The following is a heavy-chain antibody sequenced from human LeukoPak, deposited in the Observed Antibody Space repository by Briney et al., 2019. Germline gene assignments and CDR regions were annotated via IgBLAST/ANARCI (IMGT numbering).Heavy chain of an antibody. D-gene: IGHD3-22*01. CDR3: AISYYYDSSGYYLDY. CDR2: IYTSGST. Sequence: SETLSLTCTVSGGSISSYCWSWIRQPAGKGLEWIGRIYTSGSTNYNPSLKSRVTMSVDTSKNQFSLKLSSVTAADTAVYYCAISYYYDSSGYYLDYWGQGTLVTVSS. V-gene: IGHV4-4*07. J-gene: IGHJ4*02. CDR1: GGSISSYC.